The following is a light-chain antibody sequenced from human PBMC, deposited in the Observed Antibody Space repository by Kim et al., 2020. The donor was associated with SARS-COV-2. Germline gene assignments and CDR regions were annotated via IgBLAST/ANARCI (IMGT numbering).Light chain of an antibody. V-gene: IGLV2-14*01. CDR3: SSYTISNTYV. CDR2: DVS. Sequence: QSALTQPASVSGSPGQSITISCTGTSSDVGGYNYVSWYQQDPGKAPKLMIYDVSKWPSGVSNRFSGSKSGNTASLTISGFQAEHEADYFCSSYTISNTYVFGTGTKVTV. CDR1: SSDVGGYNY. J-gene: IGLJ1*01.